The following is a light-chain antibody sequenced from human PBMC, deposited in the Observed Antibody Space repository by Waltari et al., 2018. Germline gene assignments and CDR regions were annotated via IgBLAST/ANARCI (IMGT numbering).Light chain of an antibody. CDR3: AAWDDSLKGLV. CDR1: SSNIGANT. Sequence: QSVLTQPPSASGTPGQRVTISCSGGSSNIGANTVNWYQQLPGTAPKLLIYSNNQRPSGVPDRLSGSKSGTSASLAISGLQSEDEADYYCAAWDDSLKGLVFGGGTKLTVL. J-gene: IGLJ2*01. V-gene: IGLV1-44*01. CDR2: SNN.